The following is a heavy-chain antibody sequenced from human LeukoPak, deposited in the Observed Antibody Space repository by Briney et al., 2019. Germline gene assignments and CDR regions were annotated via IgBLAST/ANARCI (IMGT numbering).Heavy chain of an antibody. CDR3: ARDRGDYYGSGKPLGYFDY. CDR2: IIPIFDTA. V-gene: IGHV1-69*05. D-gene: IGHD3-10*01. J-gene: IGHJ4*02. CDR1: GGTFSSYA. Sequence: ASVKVSCKASGGTFSSYAISWVRQAPGQGLEWMGGIIPIFDTANYAQKFQGGVTITTDESTSTAYMELSSLRSEDTAVYYCARDRGDYYGSGKPLGYFDYWGQGTLVTVSS.